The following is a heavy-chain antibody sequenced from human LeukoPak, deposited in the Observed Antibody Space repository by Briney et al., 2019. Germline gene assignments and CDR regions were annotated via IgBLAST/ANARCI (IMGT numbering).Heavy chain of an antibody. V-gene: IGHV4-4*02. CDR2: IYHSGST. D-gene: IGHD6-19*01. J-gene: IGHJ6*03. CDR1: GGSISSSNW. CDR3: ARAGGIGYSSGWYGNYYYMDV. Sequence: SGTLSLTCAVAGGSISSSNWWSWVRQPPGKGLEGIWEIYHSGSTIYNPSRKRRVTISVGKSKTQFSLKLSSVTAADTAVYYCARAGGIGYSSGWYGNYYYMDVWGKGTTVTISS.